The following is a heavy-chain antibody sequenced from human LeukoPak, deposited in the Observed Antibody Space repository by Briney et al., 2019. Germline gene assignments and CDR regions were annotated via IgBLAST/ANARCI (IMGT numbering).Heavy chain of an antibody. V-gene: IGHV4-61*01. CDR2: IYYSGST. CDR1: GGSVSSGSYY. Sequence: SETLSLTCTVSGGSVSSGSYYWSWIRQPPGKGLEWIGYIYYSGSTNYNPSLKSRVTISVDTSKNQFSLKLSSVTAADTAVYYCARETGVVAITNAYNWFDPWGQGTLVTVSS. CDR3: ARETGVVAITNAYNWFDP. D-gene: IGHD3-22*01. J-gene: IGHJ5*02.